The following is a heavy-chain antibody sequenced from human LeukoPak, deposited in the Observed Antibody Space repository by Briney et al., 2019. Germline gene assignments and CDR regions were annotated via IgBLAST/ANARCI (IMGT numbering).Heavy chain of an antibody. CDR1: GGSISSGSYY. J-gene: IGHJ4*02. CDR2: IYTSGST. D-gene: IGHD3-3*01. CDR3: ARLGDFWSGY. Sequence: SETLSLTCTVSGGSISSGSYYWSWIRQPAGKGLEWIGRIYTSGSTNYNPSLKSRVTISVDTSKNQFSLKLSSVTAADTAVYYCARLGDFWSGYWGQGTLVTVSS. V-gene: IGHV4-61*02.